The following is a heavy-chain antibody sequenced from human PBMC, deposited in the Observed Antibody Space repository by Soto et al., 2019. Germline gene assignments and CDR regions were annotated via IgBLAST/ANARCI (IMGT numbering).Heavy chain of an antibody. J-gene: IGHJ4*02. D-gene: IGHD2-2*02. V-gene: IGHV4-59*08. CDR2: IYYSGST. CDR1: GGSISSYY. CDR3: ARHAEGYCSSTSCYNHLDY. Sequence: SETLSLTCTVSGGSISSYYWSWIRQPPGKGLEWIGYIYYSGSTNYNPSLKSRVTISVDTSKNQFSLKLSSVTAADTAVYYCARHAEGYCSSTSCYNHLDYWGQGTLVTVS.